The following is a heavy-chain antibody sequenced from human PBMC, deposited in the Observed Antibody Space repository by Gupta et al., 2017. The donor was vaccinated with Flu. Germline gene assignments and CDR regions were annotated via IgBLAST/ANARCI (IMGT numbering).Heavy chain of an antibody. V-gene: IGHV4-39*01. CDR1: GGSISGTDYH. D-gene: IGHD3-9*01. J-gene: IGHJ4*02. CDR3: ARGLLTGYIFDY. Sequence: LQLQESGPGLVKPSETLSLSCTVSGGSISGTDYHWGWIRQPPGKGLEWIGSLYYNGSAYYNPSLNSRVTISVDTSKNQFSLKLSSVTAADTSIYFCARGLLTGYIFDYWGQGTLVTVSS. CDR2: LYYNGSA.